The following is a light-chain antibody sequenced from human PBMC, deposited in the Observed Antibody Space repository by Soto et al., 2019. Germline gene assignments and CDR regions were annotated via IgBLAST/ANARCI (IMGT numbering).Light chain of an antibody. V-gene: IGLV1-47*01. CDR2: TNN. J-gene: IGLJ3*02. CDR1: SSNIGSND. CDR3: ASWDDSLSSWV. Sequence: QSVLTQPPSVSGTPGQRVTISCSGSSSNIGSNDVYWYHQYPGTAPKLLINTNNQRPSGVPDRFPGSKSGTSASLAISGLRSEDEADYYCASWDDSLSSWVFGRGTKLTVL.